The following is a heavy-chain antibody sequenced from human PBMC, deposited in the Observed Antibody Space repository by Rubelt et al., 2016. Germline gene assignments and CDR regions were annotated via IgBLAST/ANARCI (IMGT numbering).Heavy chain of an antibody. V-gene: IGHV1-2*02. Sequence: QVQLVQSGAEVKKPGASVKVSCKASGYTFTGYYMHWVRQAPGQGLEWMGWINPNSGGTKYAEKFQGRVTMNSDTSISTAYMELSRLRSDDTAVYCCARGGEESYWGQGTLVTVSS. J-gene: IGHJ4*02. CDR3: ARGGEESY. CDR1: GYTFTGYY. CDR2: INPNSGGT.